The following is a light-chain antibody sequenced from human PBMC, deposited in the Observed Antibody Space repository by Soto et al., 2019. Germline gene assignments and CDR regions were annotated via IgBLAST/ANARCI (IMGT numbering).Light chain of an antibody. CDR3: GSWDSSVSAYV. V-gene: IGLV1-51*01. J-gene: IGLJ1*01. CDR1: SSNIGGNS. CDR2: DDN. Sequence: QSVLTQPPSVSAATGQKGTIPCSGSSSNIGGNSVSWYQQLPGTAPKLLIYDDNKRPSGIPDRFSGSTSGTSATLGITGFQTGDEAEYYCGSWDSSVSAYVFGTGTKVTVL.